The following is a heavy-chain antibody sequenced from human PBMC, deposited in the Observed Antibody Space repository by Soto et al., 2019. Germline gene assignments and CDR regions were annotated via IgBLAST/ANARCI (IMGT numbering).Heavy chain of an antibody. CDR3: ARDLAAAGTFYYAMDV. D-gene: IGHD6-13*01. J-gene: IGHJ6*02. CDR2: IYYSGST. V-gene: IGHV4-31*03. Sequence: QVQLQESGPGLVKPSQTLSLTCTVSGGSISSGGYYWSWIRQHPGKGLEWIGYIYYSGSTYYNPCLQSRGTMSVDTSKNQFSLKLSSVTAAETAVYYCARDLAAAGTFYYAMDVWGQGTTVTVSS. CDR1: GGSISSGGYY.